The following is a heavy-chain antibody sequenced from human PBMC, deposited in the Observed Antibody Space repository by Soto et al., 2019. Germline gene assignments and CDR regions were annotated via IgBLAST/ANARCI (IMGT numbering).Heavy chain of an antibody. CDR2: IYYSGST. Sequence: PSETLSLTCTVSGGSISSSSYYWGWIRQPPGKGLEWIGSIYYSGSTYYNPSHKSRVTISVDTSKNQFSLKLSSVTAADTAVYYCARHWETDDYGDYVRSFDYWGQGTLVTV. CDR3: ARHWETDDYGDYVRSFDY. V-gene: IGHV4-39*01. J-gene: IGHJ4*02. CDR1: GGSISSSSYY. D-gene: IGHD4-17*01.